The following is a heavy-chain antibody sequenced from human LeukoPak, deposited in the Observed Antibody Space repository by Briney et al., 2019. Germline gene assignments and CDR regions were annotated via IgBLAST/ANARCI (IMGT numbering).Heavy chain of an antibody. CDR3: ARRGSGYYAYFDY. J-gene: IGHJ4*02. CDR1: GGSFSSYY. CDR2: VSYTGST. V-gene: IGHV4-59*08. D-gene: IGHD3-22*01. Sequence: SETLSLTCTVSGGSFSSYYWSWIRQPPGKGLEWIGYVSYTGSTNYNPSLKSRLTISVDTSKNQLSLKLSSVTAADMAVYYCARRGSGYYAYFDYWGQGTLVTVSS.